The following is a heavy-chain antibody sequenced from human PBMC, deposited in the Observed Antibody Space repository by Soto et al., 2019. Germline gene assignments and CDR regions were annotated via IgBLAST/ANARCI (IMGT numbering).Heavy chain of an antibody. J-gene: IGHJ4*02. CDR3: ARDRLWFGEPPDY. Sequence: EVQLVESGGGLVKPGGSLRLSCAASGFTFSSYSMNWVRQAPGKGLEWVSSISSSSSYIYYADSVKGRFTISRDNXKNSLYLQMNSLRAEDTAVYYCARDRLWFGEPPDYWGQGTLVTVSS. V-gene: IGHV3-21*01. D-gene: IGHD3-10*01. CDR2: ISSSSSYI. CDR1: GFTFSSYS.